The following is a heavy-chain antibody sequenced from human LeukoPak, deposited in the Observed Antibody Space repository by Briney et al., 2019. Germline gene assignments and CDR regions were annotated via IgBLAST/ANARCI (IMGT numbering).Heavy chain of an antibody. CDR2: VSWDSTNI. CDR1: GFTFDDYA. Sequence: PGGSLRLSCAASGFTFDDYAMHWVRQAPGKGLAWVSGVSWDSTNIGHEASVKGRFTISRHNAKNSLYLQMNSLRVEDTAFYDCAKGPSHYSWIYRYFDYWGQGTLVTVSS. J-gene: IGHJ4*02. V-gene: IGHV3-9*01. CDR3: AKGPSHYSWIYRYFDY. D-gene: IGHD1-26*01.